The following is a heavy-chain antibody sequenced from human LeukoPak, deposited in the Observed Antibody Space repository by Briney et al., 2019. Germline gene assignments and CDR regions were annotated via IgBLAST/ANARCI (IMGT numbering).Heavy chain of an antibody. Sequence: GGSLRLSCTASGFSFSGHWMHWARQLPGKGLVWVSRISPTGSTTSYADSVKGRFTVSRDNAKNTLYLQVNNLRAENTAVYYCARGPNSNWSGLDFWGQGTLLTVSS. CDR1: GFSFSGHW. CDR2: ISPTGSTT. J-gene: IGHJ4*02. V-gene: IGHV3-74*01. CDR3: ARGPNSNWSGLDF. D-gene: IGHD6-6*01.